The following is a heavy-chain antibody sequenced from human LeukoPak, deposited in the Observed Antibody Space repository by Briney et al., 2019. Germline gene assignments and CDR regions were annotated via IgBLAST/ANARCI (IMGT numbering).Heavy chain of an antibody. CDR2: IYYSGST. J-gene: IGHJ6*03. CDR1: GGSISSYY. V-gene: IGHV4-59*01. D-gene: IGHD2-8*01. CDR3: ARIRTNGLTPRQNYYYYYMDV. Sequence: SETLSLTCTVSGGSISSYYWSWIRQPPGKGLEWIGYIYYSGSTNYNPSLKSRVTISVDTSKNQFSLKLSSVTAADTAVYYCARIRTNGLTPRQNYYYYYMDVWGKGTTVTVSS.